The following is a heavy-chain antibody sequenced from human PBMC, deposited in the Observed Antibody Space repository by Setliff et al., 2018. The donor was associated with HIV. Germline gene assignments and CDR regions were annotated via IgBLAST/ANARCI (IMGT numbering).Heavy chain of an antibody. J-gene: IGHJ4*02. CDR3: ARTSEYDFGLTKYLDY. V-gene: IGHV4-61*09. Sequence: SETLSLTCSVSGGSIISGGYYWSWIRQPAGKGLEWIGHIYTSGSTNYNPSLKSRVTISVDTSKNQFSLKLSSVTAADTAVYYCARTSEYDFGLTKYLDYWGQGTLVTVSS. CDR1: GGSIISGGYY. CDR2: IYTSGST. D-gene: IGHD3-3*01.